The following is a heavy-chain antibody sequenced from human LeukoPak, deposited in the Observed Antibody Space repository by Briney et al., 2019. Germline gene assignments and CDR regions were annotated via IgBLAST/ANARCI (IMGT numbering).Heavy chain of an antibody. J-gene: IGHJ1*01. Sequence: PSETLSLTCTVSGGSISSGSYYWSWIRQPPGKGLEWIGYIYYSGSTNYNPSLKSRVTISVDTSKNQFSLRLSSVTAADSAVYYCARGGRGGYCSGGTCSEYFQHWGQGTLVTVSS. CDR2: IYYSGST. D-gene: IGHD2-15*01. CDR1: GGSISSGSYY. CDR3: ARGGRGGYCSGGTCSEYFQH. V-gene: IGHV4-61*01.